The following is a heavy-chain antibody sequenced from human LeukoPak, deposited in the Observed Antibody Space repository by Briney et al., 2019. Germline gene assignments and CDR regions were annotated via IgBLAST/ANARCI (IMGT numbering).Heavy chain of an antibody. V-gene: IGHV3-11*04. J-gene: IGHJ4*02. D-gene: IGHD3-10*01. CDR2: ISSSGSTI. Sequence: GGSLRLSCAASGFTVSSNYMSWVRQAPGKGLEWVSYISSSGSTIYYADSVKGRFTISRDNAKNSLYLQMNSLRAEDTAVYYCARTMVRGVSSPRFDYWGQGTLVTVSS. CDR3: ARTMVRGVSSPRFDY. CDR1: GFTVSSNY.